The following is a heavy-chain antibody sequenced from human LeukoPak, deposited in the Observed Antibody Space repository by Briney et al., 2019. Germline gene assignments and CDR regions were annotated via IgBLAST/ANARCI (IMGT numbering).Heavy chain of an antibody. CDR3: VRELGAFDV. CDR2: INGDGRSR. V-gene: IGHV3-74*01. D-gene: IGHD3-10*01. CDR1: GFTVSSNY. Sequence: PGGSLRLSCAASGFTVSSNYMSWVRQAPGKGLVWVSGINGDGRSRSNEDSVKGRFTISRDNAKNTLYLQMNSLRAEDAAVYYCVRELGAFDVWGRGTMVTVSS. J-gene: IGHJ3*01.